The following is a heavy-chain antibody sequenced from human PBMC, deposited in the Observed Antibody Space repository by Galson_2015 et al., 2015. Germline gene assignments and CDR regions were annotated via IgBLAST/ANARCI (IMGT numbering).Heavy chain of an antibody. J-gene: IGHJ4*02. Sequence: SLRLSCEASGFTFSSYAMSWVRQAPGKGLEWDSAISGSGGSTYYADSVKGRFTISRDNSKNTLYLQMNSLRAEDPAVYYCASQLLWFGGNFDYWGQGTLVTVSS. CDR2: ISGSGGST. D-gene: IGHD3-10*01. CDR3: ASQLLWFGGNFDY. V-gene: IGHV3-23*01. CDR1: GFTFSSYA.